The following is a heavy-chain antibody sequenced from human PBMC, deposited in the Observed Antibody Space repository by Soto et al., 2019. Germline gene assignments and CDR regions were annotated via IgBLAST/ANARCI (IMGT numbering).Heavy chain of an antibody. Sequence: SQTLSLTCXISGDSVSSNSAAWNWIRQSPSRGLEWLGRTYYRSKWYNDYAVSVKSRITINPDTSKNQFSLQLNSVTPEDTAVYYCARDRASSSWYSEYYYGMDVWGQGTTVTVSS. J-gene: IGHJ6*02. CDR3: ARDRASSSWYSEYYYGMDV. D-gene: IGHD6-13*01. CDR2: TYYRSKWYN. CDR1: GDSVSSNSAA. V-gene: IGHV6-1*01.